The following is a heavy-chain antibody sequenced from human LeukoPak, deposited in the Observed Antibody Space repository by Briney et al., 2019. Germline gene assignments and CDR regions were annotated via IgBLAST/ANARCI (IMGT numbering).Heavy chain of an antibody. J-gene: IGHJ3*02. CDR3: ARLGHSYGYADAFDI. CDR2: LYSGGST. CDR1: GFTVSSNY. V-gene: IGHV3-53*05. Sequence: GGSLRVSCAASGFTVSSNYMSWVRQAPGKGLEWVSILYSGGSTYYADSVKGRFTISRDNSKNTLYLQMNSLRAEDTAVYYCARLGHSYGYADAFDIWGQGTMVTVSS. D-gene: IGHD5-18*01.